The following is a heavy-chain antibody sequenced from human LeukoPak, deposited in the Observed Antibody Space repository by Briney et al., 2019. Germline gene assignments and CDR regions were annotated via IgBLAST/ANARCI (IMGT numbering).Heavy chain of an antibody. Sequence: GGSLRLSCAASGFTFSSYSMNWVRQAPGKGLEWVSYISSSSSTIYYADSVKGRFTISRDNAKNSLYLQMNSLRAEDTAVYYCARDLFDTVTTGYFDYWGQGTLVPVSS. CDR2: ISSSSSTI. CDR3: ARDLFDTVTTGYFDY. D-gene: IGHD4-17*01. CDR1: GFTFSSYS. J-gene: IGHJ4*02. V-gene: IGHV3-48*04.